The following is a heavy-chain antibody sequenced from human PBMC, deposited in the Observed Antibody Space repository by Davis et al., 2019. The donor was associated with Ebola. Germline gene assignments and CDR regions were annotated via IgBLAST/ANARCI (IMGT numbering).Heavy chain of an antibody. J-gene: IGHJ6*02. CDR2: IYYSGST. D-gene: IGHD3-3*02. Sequence: SETLSLTCTVSGGSISSYYWSWIRQPPGKGLEWIGYIYYSGSTNYNPSLKSRVTISVDTSKNQFSLKLSSVTAADTAVYYCARGRRHCWSLRVGMDVWGQGTTVTVSS. CDR3: ARGRRHCWSLRVGMDV. V-gene: IGHV4-59*12. CDR1: GGSISSYY.